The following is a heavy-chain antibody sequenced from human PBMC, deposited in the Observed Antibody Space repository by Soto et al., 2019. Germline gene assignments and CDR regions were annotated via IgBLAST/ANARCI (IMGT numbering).Heavy chain of an antibody. D-gene: IGHD2-21*02. CDR1: GFALSGYW. CDR2: INPDGTLK. V-gene: IGHV3-7*03. CDR3: ARWESGDWYLGI. J-gene: IGHJ4*02. Sequence: EVQLVESGGGLVQPGGSLRLSCAASGFALSGYWMTWVRQAPGKGLEWVASINPDGTLKYYVDSVKGRFTISRDNADNSLFLQMISLRVEDTAAYYCARWESGDWYLGIWGQGTLVTVSS.